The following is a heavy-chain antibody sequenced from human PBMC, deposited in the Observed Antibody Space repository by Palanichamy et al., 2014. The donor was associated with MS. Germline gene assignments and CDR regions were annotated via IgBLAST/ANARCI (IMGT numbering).Heavy chain of an antibody. CDR2: IWYDGSNK. CDR1: GFNFNDFG. D-gene: IGHD1-1*01. Sequence: QVELVESGGGVVQPGRSLRLSCAASGFNFNDFGMYRVRQAPGKGLEWLALIWYDGSNKNYADSVKGRFTISRDNSKNTVYLQMDNLRVDDTAVYYCVRPGQLIPTFDFWGQGTLVTVSS. J-gene: IGHJ4*02. V-gene: IGHV3-33*01. CDR3: VRPGQLIPTFDF.